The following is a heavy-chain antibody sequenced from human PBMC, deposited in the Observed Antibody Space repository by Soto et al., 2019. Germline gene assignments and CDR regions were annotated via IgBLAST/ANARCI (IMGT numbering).Heavy chain of an antibody. CDR3: ARDEDGTYEFDY. CDR2: INSGGSVI. Sequence: EVQLVESGGGLVQPGGSLRLSCAASGFTFTSFGMTWVRQAPGRGLEWVSHINSGGSVILYADSVKGRVTISRDNSKNSQYLEMNSMRADDTAVYFCARDEDGTYEFDYWGQGTLVTVSS. D-gene: IGHD3-22*01. V-gene: IGHV3-48*04. CDR1: GFTFTSFG. J-gene: IGHJ4*02.